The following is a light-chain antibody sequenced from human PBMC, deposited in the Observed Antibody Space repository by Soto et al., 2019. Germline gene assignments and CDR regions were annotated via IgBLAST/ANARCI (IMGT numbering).Light chain of an antibody. V-gene: IGKV4-1*01. J-gene: IGKJ1*01. CDR2: WAS. CDR3: QEYIYPPQT. Sequence: DIVMTQSPDSLAVSLGERATINCKSSQSVLYSTNNKNYLAWYQQKPGQPPKLLVYWASTRESGVPDRFSGSGSETDFTLTSNSLQDEDAAVYYCQEYIYPPQTFGQGTKVEIK. CDR1: QSVLYSTNNKNY.